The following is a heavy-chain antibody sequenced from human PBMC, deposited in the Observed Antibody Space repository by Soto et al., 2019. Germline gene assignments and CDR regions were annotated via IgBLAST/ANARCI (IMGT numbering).Heavy chain of an antibody. D-gene: IGHD6-19*01. V-gene: IGHV3-30*03. CDR1: GFTFSSYG. J-gene: IGHJ6*02. CDR2: ISYDGSNK. CDR3: AVLGGYSIGWYSSYYYYGMDV. Sequence: GGSLRLSCAASGFTFSSYGMHWVRQAPGKGLEWVAVISYDGSNKYYADSVKGRFTISRDNSKNTLYLQMNSLRAEDTAVYYCAVLGGYSIGWYSSYYYYGMDVWGQGTTVTRLL.